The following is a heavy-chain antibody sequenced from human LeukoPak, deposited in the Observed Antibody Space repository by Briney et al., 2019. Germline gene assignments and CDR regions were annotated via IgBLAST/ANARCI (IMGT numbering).Heavy chain of an antibody. CDR2: IYSGGST. V-gene: IGHV3-66*01. J-gene: IGHJ4*02. D-gene: IGHD3-3*01. Sequence: GGSLRLSCAASGFTVSSNYMSWVRQAPGKGLEWVSVIYSGGSTYYADSVKGRFTISRDNSKNTLYLQMGSLRAEDMAVYYCARGQYYDFWSGYVFPRDPLSYWGQGTLVTVSS. CDR1: GFTVSSNY. CDR3: ARGQYYDFWSGYVFPRDPLSY.